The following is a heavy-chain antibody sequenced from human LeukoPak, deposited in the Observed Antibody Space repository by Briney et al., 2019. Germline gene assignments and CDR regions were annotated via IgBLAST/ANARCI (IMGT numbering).Heavy chain of an antibody. CDR2: TNHSGST. Sequence: SETLSLTCAVYGGSFSGYYWSWVRHPPGKGLEWSGETNHSGSTNYNPSLKSRVTISVDTSKNQFSLKLSSVTAADTAVYYCARVEVVVVAANYYFDYWGQGTLVTVSS. CDR1: GGSFSGYY. V-gene: IGHV4-34*01. CDR3: ARVEVVVVAANYYFDY. D-gene: IGHD2-15*01. J-gene: IGHJ4*02.